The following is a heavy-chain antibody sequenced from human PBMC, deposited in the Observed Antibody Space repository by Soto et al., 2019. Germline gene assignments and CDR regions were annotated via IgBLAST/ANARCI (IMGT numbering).Heavy chain of an antibody. J-gene: IGHJ6*03. Sequence: ASVKVSCKASGGTFSSYAISWVRQAPGQGLEWMGGIIPIFGTANYAQKFQGRVTITADESTSTAYMELSSLRSEDTAVYYCARDGRRAIFGVAYYYYYYYMDVWGKGTTVTVSS. D-gene: IGHD3-3*01. V-gene: IGHV1-69*13. CDR2: IIPIFGTA. CDR3: ARDGRRAIFGVAYYYYYYYMDV. CDR1: GGTFSSYA.